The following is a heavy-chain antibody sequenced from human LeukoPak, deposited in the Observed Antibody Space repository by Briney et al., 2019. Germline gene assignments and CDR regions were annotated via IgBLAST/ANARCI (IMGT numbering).Heavy chain of an antibody. CDR1: GFTFSSYA. CDR3: AKLVASIAARPVDY. Sequence: GGSLRLSCAASGFTFSSYAMSWVRQAPGKGLEWVSAISGSGGSTYYADSVKGRFTISRDNSKNTLYLQTNSLRAEDTAVYYCAKLVASIAARPVDYWGQGTLVTVSS. J-gene: IGHJ4*02. CDR2: ISGSGGST. V-gene: IGHV3-23*01. D-gene: IGHD6-6*01.